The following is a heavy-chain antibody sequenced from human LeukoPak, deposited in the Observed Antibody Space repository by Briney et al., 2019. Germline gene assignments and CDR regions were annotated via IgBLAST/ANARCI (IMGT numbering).Heavy chain of an antibody. J-gene: IGHJ4*02. CDR2: INHSGST. D-gene: IGHD3-22*01. CDR3: ARVSSGYYYVTGQNFDY. CDR1: GGSFSGYY. V-gene: IGHV4-34*01. Sequence: SETLSLTCAVYGGSFSGYYWSWIRQPPGKGLEWIGEINHSGSTNYNPSLKSRVTISVDTSKNQFSLKLSSVTAADTAVYYCARVSSGYYYVTGQNFDYWGQGTLVTVSS.